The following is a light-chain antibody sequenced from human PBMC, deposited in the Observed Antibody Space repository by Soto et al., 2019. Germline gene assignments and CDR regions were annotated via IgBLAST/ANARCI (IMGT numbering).Light chain of an antibody. Sequence: GMTQSPATLSLSPGEGATLSCRASQGLRNNLAWYQQKPGQTPRLLIYGASTRATGIPARFSGSGSGTEFTLTVSSLQSEDSAGYYCQQYDDWPLITFGQGTRLEIK. V-gene: IGKV3-15*01. J-gene: IGKJ5*01. CDR1: QGLRNN. CDR2: GAS. CDR3: QQYDDWPLIT.